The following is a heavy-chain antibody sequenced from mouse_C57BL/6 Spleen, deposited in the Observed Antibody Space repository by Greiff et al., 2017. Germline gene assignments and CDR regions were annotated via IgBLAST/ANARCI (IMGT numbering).Heavy chain of an antibody. J-gene: IGHJ3*01. D-gene: IGHD1-1*01. CDR2: ILPGSGST. V-gene: IGHV1-9*01. Sequence: QVQLQQSGAELMKPGASVKLSCKATGYTFTGYWIEWVKQRPGHGLEWIGEILPGSGSTYYNEKFKGKATFTADTSSNTAYMQLSSLTTEDSSIYYCGKDYGSSVDWFAYWGQGTLVTVSA. CDR1: GYTFTGYW. CDR3: GKDYGSSVDWFAY.